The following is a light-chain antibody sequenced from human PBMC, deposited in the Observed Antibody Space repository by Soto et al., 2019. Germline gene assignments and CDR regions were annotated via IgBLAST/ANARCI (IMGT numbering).Light chain of an antibody. CDR2: AAS. V-gene: IGKV1-12*01. J-gene: IGKJ4*01. Sequence: DIQMTHSPSSLSASVGDRVTITCRASQDVNNLLALYQQKPGRAPNLLIFAASSLQSGVPLRFSGNGSGTHFTLRVSILQHADVATYYCQQAYIFPFTFCEGTKLEI. CDR1: QDVNNL. CDR3: QQAYIFPFT.